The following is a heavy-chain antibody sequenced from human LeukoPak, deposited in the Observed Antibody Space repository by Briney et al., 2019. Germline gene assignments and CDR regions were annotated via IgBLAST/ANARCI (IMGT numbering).Heavy chain of an antibody. CDR3: AGFFARGGSFDY. V-gene: IGHV4-38-2*01. Sequence: SETLSLTCAVGGYSISSGYYWGWVRQPPGKGLEWIGSIYSDGTTFHNPSLKSRVTISVDTSKNQFSLKLSPVTAADTAVYFCAGFFARGGSFDYWGQGTLVTVSS. D-gene: IGHD3-16*01. CDR2: IYSDGTT. J-gene: IGHJ4*02. CDR1: GYSISSGYY.